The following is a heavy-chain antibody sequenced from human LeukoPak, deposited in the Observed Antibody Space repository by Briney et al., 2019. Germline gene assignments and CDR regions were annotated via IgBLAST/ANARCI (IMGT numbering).Heavy chain of an antibody. J-gene: IGHJ4*02. CDR3: ARKDSSGWFGGELYFDY. V-gene: IGHV1-2*02. CDR2: INPNSGGT. D-gene: IGHD6-19*01. CDR1: GYTFTGYY. Sequence: ASVKVSCKASGYTFTGYYMHWVRQAPGQGLEWMGWINPNSGGTNYAQKFQGRVTMTSDTSISTAYMELSRLRSDDTAVYYCARKDSSGWFGGELYFDYWGQGTLVTVSS.